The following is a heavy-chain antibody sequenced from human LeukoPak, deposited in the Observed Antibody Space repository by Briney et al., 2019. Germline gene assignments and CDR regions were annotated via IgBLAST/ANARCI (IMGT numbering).Heavy chain of an antibody. Sequence: PSETLSLTCTVSGGSISSSSYCWSWSRQPAGKGLEWIGHIHTSGNTNYNSSLKSRVTISVDTSKNQFSLKLSSVTAADTAVYYCARGDVGSGYYYGVPFDIWGQGTMVTVSS. V-gene: IGHV4-61*09. J-gene: IGHJ3*02. D-gene: IGHD3-22*01. CDR3: ARGDVGSGYYYGVPFDI. CDR2: IHTSGNT. CDR1: GGSISSSSYC.